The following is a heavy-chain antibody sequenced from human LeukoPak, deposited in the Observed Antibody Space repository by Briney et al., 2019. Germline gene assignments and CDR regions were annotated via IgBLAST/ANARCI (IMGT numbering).Heavy chain of an antibody. V-gene: IGHV3-23*01. CDR2: ISGSGGST. CDR1: GFTFNNYW. CDR3: AKLKTRYYYGMDV. Sequence: PGGSLRLSCAASGFTFNNYWMHWVRQAPGKGLEWVSAISGSGGSTYYADSVKGRFTISRDNSKNTLYLQMNSLRAEDTAVYYCAKLKTRYYYGMDVWGQGTTVTVSS. J-gene: IGHJ6*02.